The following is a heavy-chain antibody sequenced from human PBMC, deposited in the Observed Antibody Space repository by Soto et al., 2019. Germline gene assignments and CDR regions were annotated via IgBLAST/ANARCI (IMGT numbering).Heavy chain of an antibody. J-gene: IGHJ4*02. D-gene: IGHD6-6*01. Sequence: ASVKVSCKASGYTFTSYAMHWVRQAPGQRLEWMGWINAGNGNTKYSQKFQGRVTITRDTSASTAYMELSSLRSEDTAVYYCARALSDKITSPYRRQRDSSSSPPDYWAQGTLVTVS. V-gene: IGHV1-3*01. CDR2: INAGNGNT. CDR1: GYTFTSYA. CDR3: ARALSDKITSPYRRQRDSSSSPPDY.